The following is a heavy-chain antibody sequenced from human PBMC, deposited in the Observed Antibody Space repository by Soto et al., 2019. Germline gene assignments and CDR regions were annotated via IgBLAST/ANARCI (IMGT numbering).Heavy chain of an antibody. CDR3: ARQTGVFGHYFDY. D-gene: IGHD3-16*01. CDR2: IYYNGNT. Sequence: QLRLQEAGPGLVKPSETLSLTCTVSGGSISSSSYYWGWIRQPPGKGPEWIGAIYYNGNTYYNPYLKSRVSMSVHTSKNHFSLNLSSATAADTAMYYCARQTGVFGHYFDYWGQGTLVTVSS. CDR1: GGSISSSSYY. V-gene: IGHV4-39*01. J-gene: IGHJ4*02.